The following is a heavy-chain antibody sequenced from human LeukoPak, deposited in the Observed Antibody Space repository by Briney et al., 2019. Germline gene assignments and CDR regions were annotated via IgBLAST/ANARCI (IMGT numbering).Heavy chain of an antibody. CDR3: AREDSSGFLDY. CDR1: GGSISSYY. Sequence: SETLSLTCSVSGGSISSYYWYWIRQPAGKGLEWIGRIYTSGSTNYNPSLKSRVTISVDTSKNQFSLKLGSVTAADTAVYYCAREDSSGFLDYWGQGTLVTVSS. J-gene: IGHJ4*02. D-gene: IGHD3-22*01. CDR2: IYTSGST. V-gene: IGHV4-4*07.